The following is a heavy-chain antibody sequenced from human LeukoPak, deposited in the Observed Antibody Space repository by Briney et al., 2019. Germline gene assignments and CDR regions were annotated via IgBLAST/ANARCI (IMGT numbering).Heavy chain of an antibody. CDR3: AIAAALSR. CDR1: GFTVSSNY. V-gene: IGHV3-66*01. J-gene: IGHJ4*02. D-gene: IGHD2-2*01. CDR2: IYSGGST. Sequence: GGSLRLSCAASGFTVSSNYMSWVRQAPGKGLEWVSLIYSGGSTYYADSVRGRFTISRDNSKNTLFLQMSSLRAEDTAVYYCAIAAALSRWGQGTLVTVSS.